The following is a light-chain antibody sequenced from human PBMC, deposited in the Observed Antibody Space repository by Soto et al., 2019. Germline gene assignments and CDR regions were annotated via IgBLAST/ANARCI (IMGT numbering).Light chain of an antibody. V-gene: IGKV3-20*01. CDR3: QQYGSSPPIT. J-gene: IGKJ4*01. CDR1: QSVSSSY. CDR2: GAS. Sequence: EIVLTLSLVTLSLYRGERATLSCRASQSVSSSYLAWYQQKPGQAPRLLIYGASSRATGIPDRFSGSGSGTDFTLPISRLEPEDFAVYYCQQYGSSPPITFGGGTKVDI.